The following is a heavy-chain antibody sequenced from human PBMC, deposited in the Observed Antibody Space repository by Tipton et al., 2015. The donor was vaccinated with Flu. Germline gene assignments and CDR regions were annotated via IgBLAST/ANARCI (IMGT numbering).Heavy chain of an antibody. CDR2: INPNSGGT. CDR1: GYTLTGYY. V-gene: IGHV1-2*02. CDR3: ARDYGSGWEGFDY. J-gene: IGHJ4*02. Sequence: QLVQSGAEVKKPGASVKVSCKASGYTLTGYYMHWVRQAPGQGLEWMGWINPNSGGTNYAQKFQGRVTMTRDTSVSTAYMELSRLRSDDTAVYYCARDYGSGWEGFDYWGQGTLVTVSS. D-gene: IGHD6-19*01.